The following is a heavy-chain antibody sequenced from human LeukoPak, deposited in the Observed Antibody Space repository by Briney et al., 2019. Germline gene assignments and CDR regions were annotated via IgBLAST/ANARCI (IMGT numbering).Heavy chain of an antibody. CDR2: IYYSGTT. V-gene: IGHV4-59*01. CDR1: GDSISGYY. Sequence: SETLSLTCTVSGDSISGYYWSRVRQPPGKGLEWIGYIYYSGTTEYNPSLKSRVTMSVDTSKTQFSLILSSITAADTAVYYCARGSNYNSGWYLDHWGRGTLVTVSS. D-gene: IGHD6-19*01. J-gene: IGHJ4*02. CDR3: ARGSNYNSGWYLDH.